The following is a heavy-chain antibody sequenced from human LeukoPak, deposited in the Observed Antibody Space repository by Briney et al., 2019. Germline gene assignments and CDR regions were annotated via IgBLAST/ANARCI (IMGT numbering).Heavy chain of an antibody. V-gene: IGHV3-7*01. CDR3: ARRLKQDATKTFDY. D-gene: IGHD5-12*01. Sequence: GGSLRLSCAASGFTFSSYWMSWVRQAPGKGLEWVANIKQDGSEKYYVGSVKGRFTISRDNAKNSLGLQMNSLRAEDTAVNYCARRLKQDATKTFDYWGQGTLVTVSS. CDR2: IKQDGSEK. J-gene: IGHJ4*02. CDR1: GFTFSSYW.